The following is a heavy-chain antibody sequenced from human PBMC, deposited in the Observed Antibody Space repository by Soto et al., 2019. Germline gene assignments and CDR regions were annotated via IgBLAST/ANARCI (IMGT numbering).Heavy chain of an antibody. CDR1: GGSISSYY. D-gene: IGHD3-3*01. J-gene: IGHJ4*02. CDR2: IYYSGST. CDR3: ERGRRQLRFLEWTYYFDY. Sequence: SETLSLTCTVSGGSISSYYWSWIRQPPGKGLEWIGYIYYSGSTNYNPSLKSRVTISVDTSKNQFSLKLSSVTAADTAVYYCERGRRQLRFLEWTYYFDYWGQGTLVTVSS. V-gene: IGHV4-59*01.